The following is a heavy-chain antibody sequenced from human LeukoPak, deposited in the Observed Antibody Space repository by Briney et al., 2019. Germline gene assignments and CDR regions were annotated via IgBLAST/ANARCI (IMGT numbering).Heavy chain of an antibody. V-gene: IGHV4-31*03. CDR1: GGSISSGGYY. J-gene: IGHJ4*02. CDR2: IYYSGST. CDR3: AILLGSSSWYVDY. D-gene: IGHD6-13*01. Sequence: PSQTLSLTCTVSGGSISSGGYYWSWIRQHPGKGLEWIGYIYYSGSTYYNPSLKSRVTIPVDTSKNQFSLKLSSVSAADTAVYYCAILLGSSSWYVDYWGQGTLVTVSS.